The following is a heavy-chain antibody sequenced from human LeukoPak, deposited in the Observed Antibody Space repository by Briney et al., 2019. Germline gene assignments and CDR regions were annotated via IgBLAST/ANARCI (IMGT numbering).Heavy chain of an antibody. CDR2: IRSKAYGGTT. V-gene: IGHV3-49*03. J-gene: IGHJ4*02. Sequence: GGSLRLSCTASGFTFGYYAMSWFRQAPGKGLEWVGFIRSKAYGGTTEYAASVKGRFTISRDDSKSVAYLQMNSLKTEDTAVYYCTRGVDYDSSGCDYWGQGTLVTVSS. CDR1: GFTFGYYA. D-gene: IGHD3-22*01. CDR3: TRGVDYDSSGCDY.